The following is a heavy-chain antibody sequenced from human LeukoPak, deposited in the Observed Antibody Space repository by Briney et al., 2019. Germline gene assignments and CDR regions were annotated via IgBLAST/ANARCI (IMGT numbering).Heavy chain of an antibody. J-gene: IGHJ4*02. Sequence: GGSLRLSCAASGFTFSSYSMNWVRQAPGKGLEWVSSISSSSSYIYYADSVKGRFTISRDNSKNTLYLQMNSLRAEDTAVYYCARATYYCSSTSCQNYFDYWGQGTLVTVSS. CDR2: ISSSSSYI. D-gene: IGHD2-2*01. CDR1: GFTFSSYS. CDR3: ARATYYCSSTSCQNYFDY. V-gene: IGHV3-21*04.